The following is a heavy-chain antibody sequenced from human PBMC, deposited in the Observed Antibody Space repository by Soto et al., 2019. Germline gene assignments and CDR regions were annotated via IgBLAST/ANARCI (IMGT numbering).Heavy chain of an antibody. CDR1: GGSFSGYY. V-gene: IGHV4-34*01. J-gene: IGHJ2*01. D-gene: IGHD4-17*01. Sequence: QVQLQQWGAGLLKPSETLSLTCAVYGGSFSGYYWSWIRQPPGKGLEWIGEINHSGSTNYNPSLNSRVTISVDTSKNQFSLKLSSVTAADTAVYYCARGYGDYYWYFDLWGRGTLVTVSS. CDR3: ARGYGDYYWYFDL. CDR2: INHSGST.